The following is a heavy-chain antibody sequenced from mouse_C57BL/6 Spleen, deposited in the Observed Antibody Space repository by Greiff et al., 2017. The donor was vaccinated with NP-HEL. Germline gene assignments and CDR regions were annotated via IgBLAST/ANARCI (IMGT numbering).Heavy chain of an antibody. CDR1: GFTFSSYA. CDR3: TTIYYGNFWFAY. J-gene: IGHJ3*01. CDR2: ISSGGDYI. D-gene: IGHD2-1*01. Sequence: EVKLVESGGGLVKPGGSLKLSCAASGFTFSSYAMSWVRQTPEKRLEWVAYISSGGDYIYYADTVKGRFTISRDNARNTLYLQMSSLKSEDTAMYYCTTIYYGNFWFAYWGQGTLVTVSA. V-gene: IGHV5-9-1*02.